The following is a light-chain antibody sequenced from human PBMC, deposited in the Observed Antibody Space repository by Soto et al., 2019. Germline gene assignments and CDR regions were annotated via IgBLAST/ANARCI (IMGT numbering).Light chain of an antibody. CDR1: SSDVGSYNL. CDR2: EDI. J-gene: IGLJ3*02. V-gene: IGLV2-23*01. CDR3: CSYAGSSTWV. Sequence: QSALTQPASVSGSPGQSITISCTGTSSDVGSYNLVSWYQQHPGTAPKLMIYEDIKRASGVSDRFSGSTSGITASLTISVLQXXXXXXYYCCSYAGSSTWVFGGGTKVTVL.